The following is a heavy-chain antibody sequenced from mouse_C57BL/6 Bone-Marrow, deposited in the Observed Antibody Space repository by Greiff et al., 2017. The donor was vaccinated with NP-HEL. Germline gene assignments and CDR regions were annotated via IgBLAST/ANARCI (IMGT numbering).Heavy chain of an antibody. CDR1: GYAFTNYL. V-gene: IGHV1-54*01. J-gene: IGHJ2*01. CDR2: INPGSGGT. CDR3: ARSWDGYYGGV. Sequence: VQLQQSGAELVRPGTSVKVSCKASGYAFTNYLIEWVKQRPGQGLEWIGVINPGSGGTNYNEKFKGKATLTADKSSSTAYMQLSSLTSEDSAVYCCARSWDGYYGGVWGQGTTLTVSS. D-gene: IGHD2-3*01.